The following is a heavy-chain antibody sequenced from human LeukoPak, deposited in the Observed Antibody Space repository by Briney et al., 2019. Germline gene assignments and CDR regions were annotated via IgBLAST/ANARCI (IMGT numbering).Heavy chain of an antibody. Sequence: GGSLRLSCAASGFTLSSYAMNWVRQAPGKGLEWVSSTGSTGVSTFYADSVKGRFTVSRDNSKNTLSLQMNSLRAEDTAVYYCAKDRSIGTYYTFDHWGQGTLVTVSS. CDR1: GFTLSSYA. D-gene: IGHD1-26*01. J-gene: IGHJ4*02. CDR3: AKDRSIGTYYTFDH. V-gene: IGHV3-23*01. CDR2: TGSTGVST.